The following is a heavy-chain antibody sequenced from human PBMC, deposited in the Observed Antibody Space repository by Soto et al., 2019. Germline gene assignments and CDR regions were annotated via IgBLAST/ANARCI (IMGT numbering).Heavy chain of an antibody. CDR1: GVTFSSYW. J-gene: IGHJ5*02. Sequence: PGGSLRLSCAASGVTFSSYWMHWVRQAPGKGLVWVSRVNSDGSTTDYADSVKGRFTISRDNAKNTLYLEMNSLRAEDTAVYYCARVSVDNPYFSNLSWFDPWGQGTLVTVSS. D-gene: IGHD1-1*01. CDR3: ARVSVDNPYFSNLSWFDP. CDR2: VNSDGSTT. V-gene: IGHV3-74*01.